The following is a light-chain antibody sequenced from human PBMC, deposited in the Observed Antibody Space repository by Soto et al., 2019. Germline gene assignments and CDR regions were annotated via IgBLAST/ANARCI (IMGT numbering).Light chain of an antibody. V-gene: IGLV2-11*01. CDR2: GVS. J-gene: IGLJ2*01. CDR3: CSYAGSYTFL. Sequence: QSVLTQPRSVSGSPGQSVTISCTGTSSDVGAYNYVSWYQQHPGKAPKLMIYGVSKRPSGVPDRFSGSKSGSTASLTISGLQAEDEADYYCCSYAGSYTFLFGGGTKLTVL. CDR1: SSDVGAYNY.